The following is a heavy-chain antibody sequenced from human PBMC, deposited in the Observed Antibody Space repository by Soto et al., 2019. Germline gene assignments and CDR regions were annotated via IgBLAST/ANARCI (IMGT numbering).Heavy chain of an antibody. Sequence: GESLKISCKGSGYSFTSYWIGWVRQMPGKGLEWMGITYPGDSDTRYSPSFQGQVTISADKSISTAYLQWSSLKASDTAMYYCARLEGSSTSWGGYYYYGMDVWGQGTTVTVSS. D-gene: IGHD2-2*01. V-gene: IGHV5-51*01. J-gene: IGHJ6*02. CDR1: GYSFTSYW. CDR2: TYPGDSDT. CDR3: ARLEGSSTSWGGYYYYGMDV.